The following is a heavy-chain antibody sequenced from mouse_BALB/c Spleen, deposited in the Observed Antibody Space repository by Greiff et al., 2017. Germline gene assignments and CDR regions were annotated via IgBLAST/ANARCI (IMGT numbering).Heavy chain of an antibody. Sequence: EVQLVESGGGLVKPGGSLKLSCAASGFAFSSYDMSWVRQTPEKRLEWVAYISSGGGSTYYPDTVKGRFTISRDNAKNTLYLQMSSLKSEDTAMYYCARHQSRYYAMDYWSQGTSVTVSS. CDR3: ARHQSRYYAMDY. V-gene: IGHV5-12-1*01. CDR2: ISSGGGST. J-gene: IGHJ4*01. CDR1: GFAFSSYD.